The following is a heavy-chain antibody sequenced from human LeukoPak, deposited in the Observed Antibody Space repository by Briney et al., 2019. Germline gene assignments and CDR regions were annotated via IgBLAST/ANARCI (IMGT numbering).Heavy chain of an antibody. V-gene: IGHV4-39*07. Sequence: SETLSLTCTVSAGSISSDSYYWGWIRQPPGKGLEWIGSIYYSGSTYNNPSLKSRVTISVDTSKNQFSLKLSSVTAADTAVYYCARGGRATFDPWGQGTLVTVSS. CDR2: IYYSGST. J-gene: IGHJ5*02. D-gene: IGHD3-16*01. CDR1: AGSISSDSYY. CDR3: ARGGRATFDP.